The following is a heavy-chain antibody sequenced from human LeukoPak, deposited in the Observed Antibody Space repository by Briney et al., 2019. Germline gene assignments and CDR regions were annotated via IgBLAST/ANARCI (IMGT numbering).Heavy chain of an antibody. CDR3: ARVNYGSGSYPNLYFDY. V-gene: IGHV3-64*01. CDR2: ISSNGGST. D-gene: IGHD3-10*01. J-gene: IGHJ4*02. CDR1: GFTFSSYA. Sequence: GGSLRLSCAASGFTFSSYAMHWVRQAPGKGLEYVSAISSNGGSTYYANSVKGRFTISRDNSKNTLYLQMASLRAEDMAVYYCARVNYGSGSYPNLYFDYWGQGTLVTVSS.